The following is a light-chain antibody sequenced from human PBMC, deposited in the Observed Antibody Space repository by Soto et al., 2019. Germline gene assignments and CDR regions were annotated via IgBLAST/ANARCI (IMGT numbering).Light chain of an antibody. J-gene: IGKJ2*01. CDR1: QSVGSNY. CDR2: GAS. Sequence: EIVLTQSPGTLSLSPGERATLSCRASQSVGSNYLAWYQQIPGQAPRLLIYGASRRATGIPDRFRGSGSGTDFTLTISRLEPEDFAVYYCQQYGSSPQYTFGQGTKLEIK. CDR3: QQYGSSPQYT. V-gene: IGKV3-20*01.